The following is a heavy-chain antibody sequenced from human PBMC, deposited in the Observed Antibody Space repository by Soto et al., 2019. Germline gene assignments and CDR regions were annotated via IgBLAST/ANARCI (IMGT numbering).Heavy chain of an antibody. J-gene: IGHJ6*02. V-gene: IGHV4-34*01. CDR1: GGSFSGYY. CDR2: INHSGST. D-gene: IGHD3-9*01. Sequence: QVQLQQWGAGLLKPSETLSLTCAVYGGSFSGYYWSWIRQPPGKGLEWIGEINHSGSTNYNPSLKSRVTISVVTSKNQFSLKLSSVTAADTAVYYCARKPVLRYFDWSYGMDVWGQGTTVTVSS. CDR3: ARKPVLRYFDWSYGMDV.